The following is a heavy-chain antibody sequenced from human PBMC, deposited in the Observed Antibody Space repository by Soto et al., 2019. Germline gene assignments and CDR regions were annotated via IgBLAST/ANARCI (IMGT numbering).Heavy chain of an antibody. J-gene: IGHJ4*01. CDR2: IWHDGSNK. CDR3: VTASPQLTPGD. Sequence: GGSLRLSCAASGFIFSNFAMHWVRQAPGQGLEWVAIIWHDGSNKFYADSVKGRFTISRDDSKTSLYLQMNSLRAEDTAMYYWVTASPQLTPGDWGHGTLVTVSS. D-gene: IGHD1-1*01. V-gene: IGHV3-33*01. CDR1: GFIFSNFA.